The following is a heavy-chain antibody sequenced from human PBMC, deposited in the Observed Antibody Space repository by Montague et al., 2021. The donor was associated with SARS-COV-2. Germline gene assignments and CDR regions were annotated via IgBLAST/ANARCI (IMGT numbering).Heavy chain of an antibody. CDR3: ASGRVKATKILVVFQGAAYYFDY. D-gene: IGHD3-22*01. J-gene: IGHJ4*02. V-gene: IGHV4-34*01. CDR2: VNHSGRI. Sequence: SETLSLTCAVYGGSFSDYYWTWIRQPPGKGLELLGEVNHSGRINYNPSLNSRITISVDTSKNQFSLRLSSATAAATAVYYCASGRVKATKILVVFQGAAYYFDYWGQGTLVSVSS. CDR1: GGSFSDYY.